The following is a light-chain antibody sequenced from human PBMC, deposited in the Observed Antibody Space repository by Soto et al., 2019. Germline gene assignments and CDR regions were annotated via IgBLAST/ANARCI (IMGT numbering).Light chain of an antibody. CDR3: QQYGSSRT. Sequence: EIVLTQSPGTLSLSPGERATLSCRASQSVSSSYFAWYQKKPGQATRLLIYGASIRPSVIPDRFSGSCSTTDFTLTISRLEPEDFALYCCQQYGSSRTFGQGTKVEIK. CDR2: GAS. CDR1: QSVSSSY. V-gene: IGKV3-20*01. J-gene: IGKJ1*01.